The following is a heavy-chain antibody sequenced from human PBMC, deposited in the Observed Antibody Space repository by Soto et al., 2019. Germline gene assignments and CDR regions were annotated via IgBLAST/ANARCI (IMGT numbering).Heavy chain of an antibody. CDR1: GVSISSTIYY. CDR3: AIGNPDWFDP. Sequence: DTLSLSSTVSGVSISSTIYYLGWIRQPPGKGLEWIGTIYRGGITYYNPSLKSRVTISIDTSKNHFSLRLSSVTATDTAVYFCAIGNPDWFDPWGQGTLVTVSS. D-gene: IGHD1-1*01. V-gene: IGHV4-39*02. CDR2: IYRGGIT. J-gene: IGHJ5*02.